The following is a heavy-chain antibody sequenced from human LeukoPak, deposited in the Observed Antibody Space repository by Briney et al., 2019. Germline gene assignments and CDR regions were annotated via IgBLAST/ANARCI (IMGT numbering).Heavy chain of an antibody. CDR1: GYTFTNYG. Sequence: GASVKVSCKASGYTFTNYGISWVRQAPGQGLEWMGWISAYNGNTNYAQKFQGRVTMTTDTSTSTAYMELRSLRADDTAVYYCARDVGIEVGDNAYDIWGQGTLVTVSS. J-gene: IGHJ4*02. CDR3: ARDVGIEVGDNAYDI. V-gene: IGHV1-18*01. D-gene: IGHD3-9*01. CDR2: ISAYNGNT.